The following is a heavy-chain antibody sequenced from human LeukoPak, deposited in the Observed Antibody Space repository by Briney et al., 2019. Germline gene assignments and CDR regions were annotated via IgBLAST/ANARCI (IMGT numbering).Heavy chain of an antibody. Sequence: PGGSLGLSCAASGFTFSSYWMTWVRQAPGKGLEWVANIKPDGSAKYYVDSVKGRFTISRDNAKNSLYLQMNSLRAEDTTVYYCVRPLYGDTYFQHWGQGTLVTVSS. J-gene: IGHJ1*01. D-gene: IGHD4-17*01. CDR1: GFTFSSYW. CDR2: IKPDGSAK. V-gene: IGHV3-7*01. CDR3: VRPLYGDTYFQH.